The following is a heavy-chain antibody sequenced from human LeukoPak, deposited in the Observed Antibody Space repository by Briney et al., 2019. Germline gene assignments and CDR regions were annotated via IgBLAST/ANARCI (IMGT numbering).Heavy chain of an antibody. J-gene: IGHJ4*02. D-gene: IGHD1-1*01. V-gene: IGHV4-34*01. CDR2: INHSGST. Sequence: SETLSLTCAVYGGPFSGYYWSWIRQPLGKGLEWIGEINHSGSTNYNPSLKSRVTISVDTSKNQFSLKLSSVTAADTAVYYCARLVDWNQENTDLFEYWGQGTLVTVSS. CDR3: ARLVDWNQENTDLFEY. CDR1: GGPFSGYY.